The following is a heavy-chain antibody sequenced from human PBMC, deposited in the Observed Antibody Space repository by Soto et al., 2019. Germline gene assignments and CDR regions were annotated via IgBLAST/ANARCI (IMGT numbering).Heavy chain of an antibody. CDR3: ARRYGASFDY. Sequence: SETLSLTCAVSGGSISSYYWSWIRQPPGKGLEWIGYIYYSGSTNYNPSLKSRVTISVDTSKNQFSLKLSSVTAADTAVYYCARRYGASFDYWGQGTLVTVS. J-gene: IGHJ4*02. D-gene: IGHD4-17*01. CDR1: GGSISSYY. V-gene: IGHV4-59*01. CDR2: IYYSGST.